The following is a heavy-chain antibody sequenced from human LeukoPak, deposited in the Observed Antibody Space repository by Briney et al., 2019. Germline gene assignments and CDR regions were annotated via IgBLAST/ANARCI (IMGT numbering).Heavy chain of an antibody. D-gene: IGHD2-15*01. V-gene: IGHV3-30-3*01. CDR3: ARGGCSGGSCYCYYYYYGMDV. CDR2: ISYAGSNK. Sequence: GGSLRLSCAASGITFSSYAMHWVRQAPGKGLEWVAVISYAGSNKFYADSVKGRFTISRDNSKNTVYLYMNSLRAEDTAVYYCARGGCSGGSCYCYYYYYGMDVWGQGTTVTVSS. J-gene: IGHJ6*02. CDR1: GITFSSYA.